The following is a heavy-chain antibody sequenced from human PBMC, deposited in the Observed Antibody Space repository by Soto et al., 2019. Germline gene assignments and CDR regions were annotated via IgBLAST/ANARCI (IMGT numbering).Heavy chain of an antibody. CDR1: GGTFSNDA. CDR3: ATGLRTGNYGMDV. V-gene: IGHV1-69*01. Sequence: QEQLVQAGAEVKKPGSSVRISCRASGGTFSNDAVSWVRQAPGQGLQWMGGMIPIFGTTHYAQKFQGRVTITADESTATAYMELRSVTSEDTAVYYCATGLRTGNYGMDVWGQGTAVTVSS. J-gene: IGHJ6*02. CDR2: MIPIFGTT. D-gene: IGHD3-10*01.